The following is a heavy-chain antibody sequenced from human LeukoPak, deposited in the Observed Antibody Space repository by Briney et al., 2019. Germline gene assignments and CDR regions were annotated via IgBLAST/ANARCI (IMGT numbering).Heavy chain of an antibody. CDR2: FYYSGST. CDR3: ARDHWSTNAFDI. D-gene: IGHD2-8*02. J-gene: IGHJ3*02. V-gene: IGHV4-31*03. CDR1: GGSISSGGYY. Sequence: KPSETLSLTCTVSGGSISSGGYYWSWIRQHQGQGLEWIGYFYYSGSTYYNPSLKSRVTISVDTSKNQFSLKLSSVTAADTAGYYCARDHWSTNAFDIWGQGTMVTVSS.